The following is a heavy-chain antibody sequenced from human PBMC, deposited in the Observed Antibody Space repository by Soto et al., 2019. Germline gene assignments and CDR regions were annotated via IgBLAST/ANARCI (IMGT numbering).Heavy chain of an antibody. CDR1: GGSFSGYY. V-gene: IGHV4-34*01. Sequence: QVQLQQWGAGLLKPSETLSLTCAVYGGSFSGYYWSWIRQPPGKGLEWIGEINHSGSTNYNPSLKCRVTIAVDTSKNRFSLKLSSVTAADTAVYYCAREPYDYIWVSCRTYFFDYWGQGTLVSVSS. D-gene: IGHD3-16*02. CDR2: INHSGST. J-gene: IGHJ4*02. CDR3: AREPYDYIWVSCRTYFFDY.